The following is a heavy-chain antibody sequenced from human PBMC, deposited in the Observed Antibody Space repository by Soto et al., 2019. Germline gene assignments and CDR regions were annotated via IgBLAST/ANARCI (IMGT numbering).Heavy chain of an antibody. CDR1: GGSISSSSYY. CDR2: IYYSGST. CDR3: ASVGYYDSSGYLRPRYYYYGMDV. Sequence: SETLSLTCTVSGGSISSSSYYWGWIRQPPGKGLEWIGSIYYSGSTYYNPSLKSRVTISVDTSKNQFSLKLSSVTAADTAVYYCASVGYYDSSGYLRPRYYYYGMDVWGQGTTVIVSS. V-gene: IGHV4-39*01. D-gene: IGHD3-22*01. J-gene: IGHJ6*02.